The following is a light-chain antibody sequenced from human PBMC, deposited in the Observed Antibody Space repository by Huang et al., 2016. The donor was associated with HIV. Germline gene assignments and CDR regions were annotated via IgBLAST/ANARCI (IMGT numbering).Light chain of an antibody. CDR1: QSLNKF. CDR3: QQRSSSLT. J-gene: IGKJ4*01. Sequence: IVFTQSPATLSLSPGERATLTCRASQSLNKFLAWYQQKPGQAPRLLIYNATDRATGVPARFSGGGYGTDLTLTITDLKAEDFAIYYCQQRSSSLTFGGGTKVEIK. CDR2: NAT. V-gene: IGKV3-11*01.